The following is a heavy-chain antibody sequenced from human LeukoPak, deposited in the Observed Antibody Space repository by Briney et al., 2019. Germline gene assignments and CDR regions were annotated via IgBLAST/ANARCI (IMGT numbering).Heavy chain of an antibody. CDR2: LYSGGTT. CDR3: ARSDVAAIHY. Sequence: GGSLRLSCAASGFTISSNYMSWVRQAPGKGLEWVSVLYSGGTTYYADSVQGRFTISRDNSKNTLYLQMNSLGAEDTAVYYCARSDVAAIHYWGQGTLVTVSS. V-gene: IGHV3-53*01. D-gene: IGHD5-24*01. J-gene: IGHJ4*02. CDR1: GFTISSNY.